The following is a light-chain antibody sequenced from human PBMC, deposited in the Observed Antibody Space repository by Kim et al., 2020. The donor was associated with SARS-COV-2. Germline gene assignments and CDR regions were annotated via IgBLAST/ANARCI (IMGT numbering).Light chain of an antibody. CDR2: GRN. CDR1: SLRSYY. J-gene: IGLJ2*01. V-gene: IGLV3-19*01. CDR3: YSRDTNGNYVL. Sequence: ALGQTVRITCQGDSLRSYYATWYQQRPGQAPVLVIYGRNNRPSGIPDRFSGSSSGNTASLTITGALAEDEADYYCYSRDTNGNYVLFGGGTQLTV.